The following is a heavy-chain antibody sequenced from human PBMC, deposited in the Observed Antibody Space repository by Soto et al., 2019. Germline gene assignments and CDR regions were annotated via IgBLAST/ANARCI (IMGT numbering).Heavy chain of an antibody. V-gene: IGHV1-18*01. CDR1: GYTFTSYG. J-gene: IGHJ5*02. Sequence: QVQLVQSGAEVKKPGASVKVSCKASGYTFTSYGISWVRQAPGQGLEWMGWISAYNGNTNYAQKVQGRVTTTTDTPTSTADMEPRSLRSEPTAVYYCARYRATINSFWCAPWGQGTLVTVSA. CDR3: ARYRATINSFWCAP. D-gene: IGHD5-12*01. CDR2: ISAYNGNT.